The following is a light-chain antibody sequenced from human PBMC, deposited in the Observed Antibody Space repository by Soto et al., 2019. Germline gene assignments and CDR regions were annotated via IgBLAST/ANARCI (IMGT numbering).Light chain of an antibody. CDR2: DAS. CDR3: QQYHDRWT. Sequence: EIVLTQSPGTLSLSPGERATLSCRASQSVSNNYLAWYQQKPGQAPRLLIYDASYRATDIPPRFSGSGSGTEFTLAISSLQSEDFAVYFCQQYHDRWTFGQGTKVDIK. J-gene: IGKJ1*01. CDR1: QSVSNNY. V-gene: IGKV3-20*01.